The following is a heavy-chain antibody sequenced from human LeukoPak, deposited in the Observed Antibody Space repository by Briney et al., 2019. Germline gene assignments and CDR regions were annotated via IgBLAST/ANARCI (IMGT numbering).Heavy chain of an antibody. Sequence: ASVKVSCKASGYTFTSYYMHWVRQAPGQGLEWMGIINPSGGSTSYAQKFQGRVTMTRDTSTSTVYMELSSLRPEDTAVYYCARDLGHILATVTTPRFDYWGQGTLVTVSS. CDR3: ARDLGHILATVTTPRFDY. D-gene: IGHD4-11*01. CDR2: INPSGGST. J-gene: IGHJ4*02. V-gene: IGHV1-46*03. CDR1: GYTFTSYY.